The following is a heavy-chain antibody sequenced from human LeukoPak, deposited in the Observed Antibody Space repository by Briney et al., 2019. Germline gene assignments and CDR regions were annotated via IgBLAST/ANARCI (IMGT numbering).Heavy chain of an antibody. CDR1: GGSISSSSYY. D-gene: IGHD5-24*01. Sequence: PSETLSLTCTVSGGSISSSSYYWGGIRQPPGKGLEWIGNIYYSGTTYYNPSLKSRVTISVDTSKNQFSLKLSAVTAADTAVYYCARGGGRDGYNYPGFYGYWGQGTLLTVSS. CDR3: ARGGGRDGYNYPGFYGY. CDR2: IYYSGTT. V-gene: IGHV4-39*01. J-gene: IGHJ4*02.